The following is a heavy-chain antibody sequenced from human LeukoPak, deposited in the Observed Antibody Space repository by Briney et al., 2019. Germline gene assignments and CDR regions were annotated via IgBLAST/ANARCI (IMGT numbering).Heavy chain of an antibody. J-gene: IGHJ4*02. D-gene: IGHD2-15*01. CDR1: GYTFTGYY. Sequence: ASVKVSCKASGYTFTGYYMHWVRQAPGQGLEWMGWINPNSGGTNYAQKFQGRVTMTRDTSISTAYMELSRLGSDDTAVYYCARLVVVVAAGDYWGQGTLVTVSS. V-gene: IGHV1-2*02. CDR3: ARLVVVVAAGDY. CDR2: INPNSGGT.